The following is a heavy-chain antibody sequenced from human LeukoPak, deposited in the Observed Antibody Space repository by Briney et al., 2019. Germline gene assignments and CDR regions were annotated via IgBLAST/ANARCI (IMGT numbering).Heavy chain of an antibody. CDR1: GFTFSNYW. D-gene: IGHD1-1*01. CDR3: AKGQQGGTTMRLFDY. J-gene: IGHJ4*02. V-gene: IGHV3-30*02. Sequence: GGSLRLSCAASGFTFSNYWMHWVRQLPVPGKGLEWVAFIQNDGSNKYYADPVKGRFTISRDNSKNTLYLQMNSLRAEDTAVYYCAKGQQGGTTMRLFDYWGQGTLVTVSS. CDR2: IQNDGSNK.